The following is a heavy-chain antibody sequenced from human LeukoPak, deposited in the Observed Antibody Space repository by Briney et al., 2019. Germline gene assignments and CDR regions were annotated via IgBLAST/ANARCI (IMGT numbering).Heavy chain of an antibody. CDR1: GYTFTGYY. CDR3: ARDPGYDTSGYYYGYFDY. V-gene: IGHV1-46*01. Sequence: ASVKVSCKASGYTFTGYYMHWVRQAPGQGLEWMGIINPSGGNTTYAQKFQGRVTMTRDMSTSTVYMELSSLRSEDTAVYYCARDPGYDTSGYYYGYFDYWGLGTLVTVSS. CDR2: INPSGGNT. J-gene: IGHJ4*02. D-gene: IGHD3-22*01.